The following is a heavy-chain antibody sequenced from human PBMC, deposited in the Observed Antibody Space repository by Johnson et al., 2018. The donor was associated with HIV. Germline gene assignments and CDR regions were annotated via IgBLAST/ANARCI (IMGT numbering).Heavy chain of an antibody. V-gene: IGHV3-64*04. CDR3: ARDKCSGGSCYDDDVFDI. D-gene: IGHD2-15*01. Sequence: QMQLVESGGGLVQPGGSLRLSCAASGFSFSSYGVHWVRQAPGKGLEYVSSISSNGGTKYYADSLKGRFTISRDNSKNSLDLQMNSLRAEDTAVYYCARDKCSGGSCYDDDVFDIWGQGTMVTVSS. J-gene: IGHJ3*02. CDR2: ISSNGGTK. CDR1: GFSFSSYG.